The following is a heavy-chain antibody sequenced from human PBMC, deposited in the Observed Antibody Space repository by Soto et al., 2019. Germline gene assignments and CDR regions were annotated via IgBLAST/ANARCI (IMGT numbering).Heavy chain of an antibody. V-gene: IGHV1-8*01. D-gene: IGHD3-10*01. CDR2: MNPNSGNT. CDR3: ARDWARGLAMDKGAVDYYGMDV. Sequence: ASVKVSCKASGYTFTSYDINWVRQATGQGLEWMGWMNPNSGNTDYAQKFQGRVTMTRNTSISTAYMELSSLRSEDTAVYYCARDWARGLAMDKGAVDYYGMDVWGQGTTVTVS. J-gene: IGHJ6*02. CDR1: GYTFTSYD.